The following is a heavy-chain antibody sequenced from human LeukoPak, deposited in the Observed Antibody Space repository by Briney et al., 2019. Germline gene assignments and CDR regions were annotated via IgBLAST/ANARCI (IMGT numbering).Heavy chain of an antibody. V-gene: IGHV7-4-1*02. J-gene: IGHJ4*02. Sequence: ASVKASCKASGYTFTSYAMNWVRQAPGQGLEWMGWINTNTGNPTYAQGFTGRFVFSLDTSVSTAYLQISSLKAEDTAVYYCARASYDYVWGSYRPIFDYWGQGTLVTVSS. CDR1: GYTFTSYA. CDR3: ARASYDYVWGSYRPIFDY. CDR2: INTNTGNP. D-gene: IGHD3-16*02.